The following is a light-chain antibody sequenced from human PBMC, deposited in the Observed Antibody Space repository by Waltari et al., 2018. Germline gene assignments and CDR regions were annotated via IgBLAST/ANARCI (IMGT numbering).Light chain of an antibody. CDR2: AAS. CDR3: QNHERLPAT. Sequence: EVVLTQSPGTLSLSPGERATLACRASQSIGKYLVWYQQRPGQAPRLIMYAASTRATGIPDRFSGSGYGTDFSLTISRLEPEDFAVYYCQNHERLPATVGQGTKVEIK. CDR1: QSIGKY. V-gene: IGKV3-20*01. J-gene: IGKJ1*01.